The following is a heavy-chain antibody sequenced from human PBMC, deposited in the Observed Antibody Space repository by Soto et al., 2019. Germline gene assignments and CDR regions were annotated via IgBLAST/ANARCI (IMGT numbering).Heavy chain of an antibody. J-gene: IGHJ4*01. CDR2: IIGNSGTT. CDR3: AKGSTYSFYFDS. D-gene: IGHD6-13*01. CDR1: GCSFSSYD. Sequence: SLKISCVASGCSFSSYDMSWVRQAPGKGLEWVSFIIGNSGTTYYADSVKGRFTISRDNSKNMLYLQMSSLRAEDTAVYYCAKGSTYSFYFDSWGQGTLVTVSS. V-gene: IGHV3-23*01.